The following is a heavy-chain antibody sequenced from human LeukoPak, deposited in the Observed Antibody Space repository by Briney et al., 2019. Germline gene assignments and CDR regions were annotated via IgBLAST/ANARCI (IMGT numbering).Heavy chain of an antibody. V-gene: IGHV1-18*01. CDR2: INPDGGST. CDR1: GYTFTSYG. Sequence: GASVKVSCKASGYTFTSYGISWVRQAPGQGLEWMGWINPDGGSTENAEKFQGRVIMTTDTSTSTAYMELGHLISDDTAVYYCARDRQGDYWGQGTPVIVSS. J-gene: IGHJ4*02. CDR3: ARDRQGDY.